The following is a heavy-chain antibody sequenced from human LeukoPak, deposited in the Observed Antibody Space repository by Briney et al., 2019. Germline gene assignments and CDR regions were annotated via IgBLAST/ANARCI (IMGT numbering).Heavy chain of an antibody. J-gene: IGHJ4*02. V-gene: IGHV3-21*01. CDR1: GFTFSSYS. D-gene: IGHD6-13*01. CDR2: IRSGSSYI. Sequence: GGSLRLSCAASGFTFSSYSMNWVRQAPGKGLEWVSSIRSGSSYISYADSVKGRFTISRDNAKNSLYLLMNSLRAEDTAVYYCARVAYSSSWYKGGDYWGQGTLVTVSS. CDR3: ARVAYSSSWYKGGDY.